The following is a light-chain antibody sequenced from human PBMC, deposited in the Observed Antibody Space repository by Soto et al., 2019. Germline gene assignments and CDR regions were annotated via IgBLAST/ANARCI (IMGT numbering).Light chain of an antibody. CDR3: QQHINRLS. V-gene: IGKV3-11*01. CDR1: QSVSNY. J-gene: IGKJ4*01. Sequence: EIVLTQSPATLSLSPGERATLSCRASQSVSNYLAWYQQKPGQAPRLLIHDASTRATGIPARFSGSGSGTDFTITITTLEPEDFAVYYCQQHINRLSFGGGTNVEIK. CDR2: DAS.